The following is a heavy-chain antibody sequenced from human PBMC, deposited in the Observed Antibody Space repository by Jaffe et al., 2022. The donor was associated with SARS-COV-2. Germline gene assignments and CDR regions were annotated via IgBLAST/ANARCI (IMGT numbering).Heavy chain of an antibody. Sequence: QEQLVESGGGLVKPGGSLRLSCAASGFTFSDYYMSWIRQAPGKGLEWLSYITSSGDITFYADSVKGRFTISRDNAKNSLYLQMNSLRAEDTAMYYCSRDRLIASGSYLWGQGTLVTVSP. J-gene: IGHJ4*02. D-gene: IGHD3-10*01. CDR1: GFTFSDYY. CDR3: SRDRLIASGSYL. V-gene: IGHV3-11*01. CDR2: ITSSGDIT.